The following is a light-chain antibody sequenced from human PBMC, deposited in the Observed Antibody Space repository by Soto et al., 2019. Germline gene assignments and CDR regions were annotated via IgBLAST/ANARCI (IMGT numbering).Light chain of an antibody. Sequence: QSALTQPPSASGSPGQSVTISCTGTSGDVGAYNYVSWYQQHPGKAPKLIMFEVTKRPSGVPDRFSGSKSGNTASLSVSGLQAEDEADYYCSSNAGTNKMVFGGGTKLTVL. J-gene: IGLJ2*01. CDR1: SGDVGAYNY. V-gene: IGLV2-8*01. CDR2: EVT. CDR3: SSNAGTNKMV.